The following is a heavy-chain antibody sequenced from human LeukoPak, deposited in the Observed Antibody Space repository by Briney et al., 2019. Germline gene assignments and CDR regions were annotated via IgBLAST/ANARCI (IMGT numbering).Heavy chain of an antibody. CDR1: GFTFSSYG. Sequence: PGGSLRLSCAASGFTFSSYGMHWVRQAPGKGLEWVAVISYDGSNKYYADSVKGRFTISRDNSKNTLYLQMNSLRAEDTAVYYCAKHVYFDYWGQGTLVTVSS. CDR2: ISYDGSNK. J-gene: IGHJ4*02. V-gene: IGHV3-30*18. CDR3: AKHVYFDY.